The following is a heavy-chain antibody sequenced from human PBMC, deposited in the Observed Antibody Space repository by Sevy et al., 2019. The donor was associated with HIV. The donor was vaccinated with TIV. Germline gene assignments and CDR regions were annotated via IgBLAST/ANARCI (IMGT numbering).Heavy chain of an antibody. V-gene: IGHV3-30*18. CDR2: ISFDGASR. D-gene: IGHD4-17*01. J-gene: IGHJ4*02. CDR1: GFTFSHYA. Sequence: GGSLRLSCAASGFTFSHYAMHWIRQAPGKGLEWVAPISFDGASRNYADSVGGRFTISRDDSKNTVYLHMRGLRSEDTAVYFCAKDHAVTTEWVVFDSWGQGTLVTVSS. CDR3: AKDHAVTTEWVVFDS.